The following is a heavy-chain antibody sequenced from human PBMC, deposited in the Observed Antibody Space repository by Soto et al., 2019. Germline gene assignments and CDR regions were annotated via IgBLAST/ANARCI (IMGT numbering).Heavy chain of an antibody. CDR1: GGSISSSSYY. V-gene: IGHV4-39*01. J-gene: IGHJ4*02. CDR3: ARHKYYYDSSGYSRFDY. Sequence: SETLSLTCTVSGGSISSSSYYWGWIRQPPGKGLEWIGSIYYSGSTYYNPSLKSRVTISVDTSKNQFSLKLSSVTAADTAVYYCARHKYYYDSSGYSRFDYWGQGTLVTVSS. CDR2: IYYSGST. D-gene: IGHD3-22*01.